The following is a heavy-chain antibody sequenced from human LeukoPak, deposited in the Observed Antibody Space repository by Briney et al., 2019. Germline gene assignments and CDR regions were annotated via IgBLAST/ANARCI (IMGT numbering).Heavy chain of an antibody. J-gene: IGHJ4*02. CDR2: INHSGST. Sequence: ETLSLTRAVYWGGLSGYYLGWVRPPPREGAGWVGEINHSGSTNYNPSLKSRVTISVDTSKNQFSLKLSSVTAADTAVYYCARHALTSYSSGWYWWWGQGTLVTVSS. D-gene: IGHD6-19*01. V-gene: IGHV4-34*01. CDR1: WGGLSGYY. CDR3: ARHALTSYSSGWYWW.